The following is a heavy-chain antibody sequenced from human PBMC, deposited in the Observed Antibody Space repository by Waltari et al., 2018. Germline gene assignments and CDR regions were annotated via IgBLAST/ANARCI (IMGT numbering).Heavy chain of an antibody. J-gene: IGHJ4*02. V-gene: IGHV3-74*03. Sequence: ELQLVESGGGLVQPGGSLRLSCAASGFTFSNYWMHWVRQAPGKGLVLVSRINNCGTSVTYADSVKGRFTISRDNAKNTLYLKLDSVRADDAAVYFCARNGSDFSFDQWGQGTRVTVSS. CDR1: GFTFSNYW. CDR2: INNCGTSV. D-gene: IGHD3-3*01. CDR3: ARNGSDFSFDQ.